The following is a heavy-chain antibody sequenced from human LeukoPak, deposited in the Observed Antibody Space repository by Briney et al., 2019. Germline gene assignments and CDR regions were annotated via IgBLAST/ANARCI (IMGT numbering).Heavy chain of an antibody. J-gene: IGHJ3*02. CDR1: GGSISSYY. Sequence: SETLSLTCTVSGGSISSYYWSWIRQFAGKGLEWIGRIYSSGSTNYNPSLKSRVTMSVDTSKNQFSLKLSSVTAADTAVYYCARDGRVYNAFDIWGRGTMVTVSS. CDR3: ARDGRVYNAFDI. CDR2: IYSSGST. V-gene: IGHV4-4*07. D-gene: IGHD6-13*01.